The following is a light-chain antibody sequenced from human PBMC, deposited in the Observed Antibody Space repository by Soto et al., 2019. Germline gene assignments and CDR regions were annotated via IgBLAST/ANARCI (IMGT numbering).Light chain of an antibody. J-gene: IGKJ5*01. Sequence: DIQMTQPPSSLSASVGYRVTVTGQASQDINKNLIWYQQKPGKAPKLLIYDASDLETGVPSRFSGSGSGTGFTFTISSLQPEDFATYYCQQYESLPLTFGQGTRLEI. CDR2: DAS. V-gene: IGKV1-33*01. CDR1: QDINKN. CDR3: QQYESLPLT.